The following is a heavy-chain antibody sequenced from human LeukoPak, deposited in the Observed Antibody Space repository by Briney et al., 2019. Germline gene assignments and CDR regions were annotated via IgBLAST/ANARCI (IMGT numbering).Heavy chain of an antibody. V-gene: IGHV3-21*01. Sequence: PGGSLRLSCAASGFTSSLYSITWVRQTPGRGLEWVSSISSSGSYIYYADSVKGRFTVSRDNAKNSLSLQMNSLRAEDTAVYYCARGGHDGTYYLSYWGQGTLVTVSS. CDR2: ISSSGSYI. J-gene: IGHJ4*02. CDR3: ARGGHDGTYYLSY. D-gene: IGHD1-26*01. CDR1: GFTSSLYS.